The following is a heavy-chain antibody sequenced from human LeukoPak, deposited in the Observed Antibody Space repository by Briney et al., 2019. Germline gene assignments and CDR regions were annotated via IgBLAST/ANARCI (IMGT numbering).Heavy chain of an antibody. J-gene: IGHJ4*02. CDR1: GFTLSSYA. V-gene: IGHV3-30*04. CDR2: ISYDGSNK. Sequence: GGSLRLSCAASGFTLSSYAMHWVRQAPGKGLEWVAVISYDGSNKYYADSVKGRFTISRGNSKNTLYLQLNSLRAEGTAVYYCARDSTYYYDSGSSGPHYFDNWGQGTLVTVSS. D-gene: IGHD3-10*01. CDR3: ARDSTYYYDSGSSGPHYFDN.